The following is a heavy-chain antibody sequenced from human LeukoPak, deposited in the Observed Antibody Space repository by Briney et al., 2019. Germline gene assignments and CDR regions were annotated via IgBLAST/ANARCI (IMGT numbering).Heavy chain of an antibody. D-gene: IGHD6-19*01. V-gene: IGHV3-23*01. Sequence: PAGSLTLSCAASGFMFSNYAMSWVRQAPAKGLERVSGITASGGDTFSADSVKGRFTISRDNSKDTLYLQMSSLRAEDTAVYYRATAGGSSGSYRFIYWGQGTLGTVSS. CDR2: ITASGGDT. J-gene: IGHJ4*02. CDR1: GFMFSNYA. CDR3: ATAGGSSGSYRFIY.